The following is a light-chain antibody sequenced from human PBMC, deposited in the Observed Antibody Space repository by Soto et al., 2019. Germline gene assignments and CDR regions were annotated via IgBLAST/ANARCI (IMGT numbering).Light chain of an antibody. CDR3: QQSFSSRWT. CDR1: QSISSY. J-gene: IGKJ1*01. CDR2: DAS. Sequence: DIQMTQSPSSLSASVGDIVTITFRASQSISSYLNWYQQKPGKAPKLLIYDASSLESGVPSRFSGSGSGTDFTLTISSLQPEDFATYYCQQSFSSRWTFGQGTKVDIK. V-gene: IGKV1-39*01.